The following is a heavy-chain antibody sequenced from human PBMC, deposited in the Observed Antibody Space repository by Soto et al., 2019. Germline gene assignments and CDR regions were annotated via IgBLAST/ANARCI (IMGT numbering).Heavy chain of an antibody. CDR1: GYSFTSYW. D-gene: IGHD5-12*01. CDR3: ARLGPRGSGYDHDGY. J-gene: IGHJ4*02. Sequence: GESLKISCKGSGYSFTSYWIGLVRQMPGKGLEWMGIIYPGDSATSYSPSFQGQVTTSADKSISTPYLQWSSLKPSDTAMDYCARLGPRGSGYDHDGYWGQGTLVTVSS. V-gene: IGHV5-51*01. CDR2: IYPGDSAT.